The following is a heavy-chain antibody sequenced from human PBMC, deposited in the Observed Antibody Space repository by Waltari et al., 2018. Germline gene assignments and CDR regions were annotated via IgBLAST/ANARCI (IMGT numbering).Heavy chain of an antibody. Sequence: QVQLQTWGAGLLTPSATLSLTCVVYGGSLRGHECTWLRQRPGKALEWIGEINHSGITNYNPSLKSRVTISVDTSKNQFSLKLSSVTAADTAVYTCASGRITIFGVYTYCGQGTLVTVSS. J-gene: IGHJ4*02. CDR3: ASGRITIFGVYTY. CDR2: INHSGIT. D-gene: IGHD3-3*01. V-gene: IGHV4-34*01. CDR1: GGSLRGHE.